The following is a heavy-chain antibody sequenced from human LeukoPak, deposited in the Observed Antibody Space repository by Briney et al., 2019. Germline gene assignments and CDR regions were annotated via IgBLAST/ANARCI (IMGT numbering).Heavy chain of an antibody. V-gene: IGHV3-30-3*01. J-gene: IGHJ3*02. CDR3: AKDEQLWVLRAFDI. D-gene: IGHD5-18*01. CDR2: ISFDGSNQ. CDR1: GFTFSSYA. Sequence: PGGSLRLSCAASGFTFSSYAMHWVRQAPGKGPEWVAIISFDGSNQFYADSVKGRFTISRDNSQNTLYLQMNSLRSDDTAVYYCAKDEQLWVLRAFDIWGQGTMVSVSS.